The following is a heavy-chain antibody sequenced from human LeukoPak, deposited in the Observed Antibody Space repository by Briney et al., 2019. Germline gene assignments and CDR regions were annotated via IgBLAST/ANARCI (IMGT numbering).Heavy chain of an antibody. D-gene: IGHD4-17*01. Sequence: ASVKVSCKASGYTFTSYYMHWVRQAPGQGLEWMGIINPSGGSTSYAQKFQGRVTMTRDMSTSTVYMELSSLRSEDTAVYYCARGTTVTTYQYSYYMDVWGKGTTVTISS. CDR2: INPSGGST. V-gene: IGHV1-46*01. CDR3: ARGTTVTTYQYSYYMDV. J-gene: IGHJ6*03. CDR1: GYTFTSYY.